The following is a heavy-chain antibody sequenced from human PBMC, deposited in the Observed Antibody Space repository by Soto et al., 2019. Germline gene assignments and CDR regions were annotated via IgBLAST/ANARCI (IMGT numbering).Heavy chain of an antibody. V-gene: IGHV1-3*01. D-gene: IGHD3-10*01. CDR3: ARDPNRIRGGHYYYGMDV. J-gene: IGHJ6*02. Sequence: QVQLVQSGAEVKKPGASVKVSCKASGYTFTSYAMHWVRQAPGQRLEWMGWINAGNGNTKYSQKFQGRVTITRDTSASTAYMELSSLRSEDTAVYYCARDPNRIRGGHYYYGMDVWGQGTTVTVSS. CDR2: INAGNGNT. CDR1: GYTFTSYA.